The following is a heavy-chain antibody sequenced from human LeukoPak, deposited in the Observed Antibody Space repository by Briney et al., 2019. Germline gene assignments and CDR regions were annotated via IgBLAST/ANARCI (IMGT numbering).Heavy chain of an antibody. CDR1: GGSISSYY. D-gene: IGHD2-2*02. Sequence: SETLSLTCTVSGGSISSYYWSWIRQPAGKGLEWIGRFYTSTNTNYNPSLKSRVTMSVDTSKNQFSLKLSSVTAADTAVYYCARDYNVVVPVAIKGGYYYYYMDVWGKGTTVTVSS. CDR3: ARDYNVVVPVAIKGGYYYYYMDV. J-gene: IGHJ6*03. CDR2: FYTSTNT. V-gene: IGHV4-4*07.